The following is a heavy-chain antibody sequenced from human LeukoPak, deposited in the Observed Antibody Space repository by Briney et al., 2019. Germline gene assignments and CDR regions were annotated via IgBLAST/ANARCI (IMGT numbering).Heavy chain of an antibody. Sequence: GGSLRLSCAASGFTFDDYAMHWVRQAPGKGLEWVSLISGDGGSTYYADSVKGRFTISRDNSKNSLYLQMNSLRTEDTALYYCAKSWREYDFWSVYFDYWGQGTLVTVSS. V-gene: IGHV3-43*02. CDR1: GFTFDDYA. CDR2: ISGDGGST. D-gene: IGHD3-3*01. J-gene: IGHJ4*02. CDR3: AKSWREYDFWSVYFDY.